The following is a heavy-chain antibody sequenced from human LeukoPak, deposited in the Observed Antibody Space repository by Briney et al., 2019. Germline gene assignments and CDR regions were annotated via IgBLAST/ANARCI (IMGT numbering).Heavy chain of an antibody. Sequence: GGSLRLSCAASGFTFNSYALSWVRQAPGKGLEWVSTISGSAVTTYYADSVKGRFTISRDNSKNALYLQMNSLRAEDTAVYFCAKEGSYCSSTSCYTGAEYFQRWGQGTLVTVSS. CDR1: GFTFNSYA. CDR2: ISGSAVTT. CDR3: AKEGSYCSSTSCYTGAEYFQR. V-gene: IGHV3-23*01. D-gene: IGHD2-2*02. J-gene: IGHJ1*01.